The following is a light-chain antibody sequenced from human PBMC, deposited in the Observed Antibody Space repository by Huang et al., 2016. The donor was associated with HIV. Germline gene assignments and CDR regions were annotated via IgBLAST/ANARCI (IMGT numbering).Light chain of an antibody. CDR2: AAS. Sequence: DIQLTQSPSSLSASVGDRVTITCRASQNINSVLNWYKQTPGKAPNLLSYAASSLQSGVPSRFSGSGSGTDFTLTISGLQPVDLGTYYCQQSYNTSWTFGQGTTVEIK. V-gene: IGKV1-39*01. CDR3: QQSYNTSWT. CDR1: QNINSV. J-gene: IGKJ1*01.